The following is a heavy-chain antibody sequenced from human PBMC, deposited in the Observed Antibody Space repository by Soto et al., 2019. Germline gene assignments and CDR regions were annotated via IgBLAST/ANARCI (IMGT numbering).Heavy chain of an antibody. CDR1: GFTVSSNY. Sequence: EVQLVESGGGLIQPGGSLRLACAASGFTVSSNYMSWVRQAPGKGLEWVSVIYSGDSTSYADSVKGRFTISRDNSKNTLYLQMNSLRAEDTAVYYCAREFRYFAWLRQGSSGMDVWGQGTTVTVSS. V-gene: IGHV3-53*01. CDR2: IYSGDST. CDR3: AREFRYFAWLRQGSSGMDV. D-gene: IGHD3-9*01. J-gene: IGHJ6*02.